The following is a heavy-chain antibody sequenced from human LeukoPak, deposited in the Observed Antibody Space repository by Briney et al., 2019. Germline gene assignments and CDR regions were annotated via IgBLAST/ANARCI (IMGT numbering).Heavy chain of an antibody. CDR1: GYTFTSYD. D-gene: IGHD3-10*01. Sequence: ASVKVSCKASGYTFTSYDINWVRQPTGQGLEWMGWMNPNSGNTGYAQKFQGRVTMTRNTSISTAYMELSSLRSEDTAVYYCARGPHYGSGSPDYYYYYMDVWGKGTTVTVSS. V-gene: IGHV1-8*01. J-gene: IGHJ6*03. CDR2: MNPNSGNT. CDR3: ARGPHYGSGSPDYYYYYMDV.